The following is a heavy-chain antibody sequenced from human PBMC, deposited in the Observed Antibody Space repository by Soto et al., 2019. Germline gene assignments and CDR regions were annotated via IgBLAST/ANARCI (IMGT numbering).Heavy chain of an antibody. Sequence: PGGSLRLSCAASGFTFSGSAMHWVRQASGKGLEWVGRIRSKANSYATAYAASVKGRFTISRDDSKNTAYLQMNSLKTEDTAVYYCTPMSSGPRNWFDPWGQGTLVTVSS. CDR1: GFTFSGSA. CDR2: IRSKANSYAT. CDR3: TPMSSGPRNWFDP. J-gene: IGHJ5*02. V-gene: IGHV3-73*01. D-gene: IGHD6-19*01.